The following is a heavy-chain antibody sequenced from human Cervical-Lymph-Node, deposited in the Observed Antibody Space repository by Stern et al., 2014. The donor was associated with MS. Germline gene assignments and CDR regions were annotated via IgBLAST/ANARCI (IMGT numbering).Heavy chain of an antibody. V-gene: IGHV3-30*03. D-gene: IGHD1-20*01. CDR2: ISDDGSRK. CDR3: ARGDNWRRLNY. CDR1: GFTFSTYG. J-gene: IGHJ4*02. Sequence: MQLVESGGGVVQPGRSLRLSCAASGFTFSTYGMHWVRQAPGKGLEWVAVISDDGSRKFYGDSVKGRFTISRDNSKNTLYLQMNSLRPEDTAVFYCARGDNWRRLNYWGQGSLVTVSS.